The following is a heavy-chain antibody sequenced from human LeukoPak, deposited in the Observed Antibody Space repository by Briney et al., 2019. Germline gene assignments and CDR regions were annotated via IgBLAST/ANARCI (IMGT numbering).Heavy chain of an antibody. J-gene: IGHJ4*02. D-gene: IGHD2-8*02. CDR3: ARDLSTKYCIDY. CDR1: GGSISSYY. Sequence: SETLSLTCTVSGGSISSYYWSWIRQPPGKGLEWIGYIYYSGSTNYNPSLKSRVTISVDTSKNQFSLKLSSVTAADTAVYYCARDLSTKYCIDYWGQGILVTVSS. CDR2: IYYSGST. V-gene: IGHV4-59*12.